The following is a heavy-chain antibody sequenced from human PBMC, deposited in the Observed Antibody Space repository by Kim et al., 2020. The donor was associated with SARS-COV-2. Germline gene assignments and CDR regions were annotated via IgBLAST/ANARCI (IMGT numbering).Heavy chain of an antibody. V-gene: IGHV1-18*01. J-gene: IGHJ3*02. CDR3: ARDLGSSWYGGGAFDI. Sequence: KLQGRVTMTTDTSTSTAYMELRSLRSDDTAVYYCARDLGSSWYGGGAFDIWGQGTMVTVSS. D-gene: IGHD6-13*01.